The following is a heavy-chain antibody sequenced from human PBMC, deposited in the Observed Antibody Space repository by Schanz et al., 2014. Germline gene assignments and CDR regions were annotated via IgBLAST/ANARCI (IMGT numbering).Heavy chain of an antibody. J-gene: IGHJ4*02. D-gene: IGHD3-22*01. CDR3: AKDISDTSGKDDY. V-gene: IGHV3-74*01. Sequence: EVQLVQSGGGLVQPGGSLRLSCAASGFTFSSHWMHWVRQDPGKGLVWVARINSVGSNTDYADSVTGRFTISRDNAKNTLYLQMNSLRVEDSAIYYCAKDISDTSGKDDYWGQGTLVTDSS. CDR2: INSVGSNT. CDR1: GFTFSSHW.